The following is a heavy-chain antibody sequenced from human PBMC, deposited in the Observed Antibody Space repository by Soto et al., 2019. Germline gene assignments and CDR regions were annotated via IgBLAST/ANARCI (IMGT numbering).Heavy chain of an antibody. J-gene: IGHJ6*02. V-gene: IGHV1-58*01. CDR1: RFTFTSTA. D-gene: IGHD4-17*01. Sequence: ASVKVSYTVSRFTFTSTAVQRVRQARGQRLEWIGWIVVGSGNTNYAQKFQERVTITRDMSTSTAYMELSSLRSEDTAVYYCAAAPTVTTCPYYYYGMDVWGQGTTVTVSS. CDR2: IVVGSGNT. CDR3: AAAPTVTTCPYYYYGMDV.